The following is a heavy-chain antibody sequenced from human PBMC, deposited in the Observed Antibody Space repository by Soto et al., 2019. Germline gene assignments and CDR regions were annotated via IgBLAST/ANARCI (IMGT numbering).Heavy chain of an antibody. Sequence: EMLSLTRTVFDGSITGGFHYWSWIQQPPGKGLEWIGNIYHSGSSNYNPALKSRVTISVDTSKNQFSLKLNSLTAADTVVYYCARRPATAFYYFDSWGQGTLVIVSS. CDR3: ARRPATAFYYFDS. D-gene: IGHD2-21*02. CDR1: DGSITGGFHY. V-gene: IGHV4-61*01. J-gene: IGHJ4*02. CDR2: IYHSGSS.